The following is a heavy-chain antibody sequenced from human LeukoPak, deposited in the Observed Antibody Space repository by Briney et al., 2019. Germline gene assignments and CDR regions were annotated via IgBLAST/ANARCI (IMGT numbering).Heavy chain of an antibody. J-gene: IGHJ3*02. V-gene: IGHV4-39*07. CDR1: GGSISSSSYY. Sequence: SETLSLTCTVSGGSISSSSYYWGWIRQPPGKGLEWIGSIYYSGSTYYTPSLKSRVTISVDTSKNQFSLKLSSVTAADTAVYYCARDKGVDTAMSDAFDIWGQGTMVTVSS. CDR3: ARDKGVDTAMSDAFDI. D-gene: IGHD5-18*01. CDR2: IYYSGST.